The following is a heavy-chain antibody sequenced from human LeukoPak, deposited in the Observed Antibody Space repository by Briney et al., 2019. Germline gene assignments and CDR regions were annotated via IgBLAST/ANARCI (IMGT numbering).Heavy chain of an antibody. CDR2: IHYSGST. Sequence: SETLSLTCIVSGASISSNSYYWGWIRQPPGKGLEWIGSIHYSGSTYYNPSLKSRVTISVDTSKNQFSLKLSSVTAADTAVYYCARDMILWYCSGGSCYYFDYWGQGTLVTVSS. D-gene: IGHD2-15*01. CDR3: ARDMILWYCSGGSCYYFDY. J-gene: IGHJ4*02. V-gene: IGHV4-39*07. CDR1: GASISSNSYY.